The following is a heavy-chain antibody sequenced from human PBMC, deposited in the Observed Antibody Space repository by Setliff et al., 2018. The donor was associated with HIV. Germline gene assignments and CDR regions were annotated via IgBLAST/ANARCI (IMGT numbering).Heavy chain of an antibody. CDR3: ASLPSVLAAPIDY. CDR1: GGSFSGYY. Sequence: PSETLSLTCAVYGGSFSGYYWSWIRQPPGKGLEWIGEINHGGSTNYNPSLKSRVTISVDTSKNQFSLKLSSVTAADTAVYYCASLPSVLAAPIDYWGQGTLVTVSS. CDR2: INHGGST. J-gene: IGHJ4*02. V-gene: IGHV4-34*01. D-gene: IGHD6-13*01.